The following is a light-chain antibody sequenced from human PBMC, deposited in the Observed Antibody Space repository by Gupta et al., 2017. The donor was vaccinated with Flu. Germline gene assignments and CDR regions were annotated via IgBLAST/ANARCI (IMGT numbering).Light chain of an antibody. Sequence: SSELTQDPAVSVALGQRVRITCQGDSLRRNYASWYHQKPGQAPVIVVYGKNNRPSGIPDRLAGSSSGNTASLTITGAQAEDEAEYYCSSRDTSGDDVLFAKGTKVTVL. J-gene: IGLJ3*02. CDR1: SLRRNY. V-gene: IGLV3-19*01. CDR3: SSRDTSGDDVL. CDR2: GKN.